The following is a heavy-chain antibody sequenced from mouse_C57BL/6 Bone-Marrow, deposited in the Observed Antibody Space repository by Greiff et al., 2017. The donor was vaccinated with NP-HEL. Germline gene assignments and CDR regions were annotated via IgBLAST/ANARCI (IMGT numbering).Heavy chain of an antibody. J-gene: IGHJ3*01. CDR3: ATYYYGSRRSWFAY. CDR1: GYTFTDYY. V-gene: IGHV1-19*01. D-gene: IGHD1-1*01. CDR2: INPYNGGT. Sequence: EVQLQQSGPVLVKPGASVKMSCKASGYTFTDYYMNWVKQSHGKSLEWIGVINPYNGGTSYNQKFKGKATLTVDKSSSTACMELNSLTSEDSAVYYCATYYYGSRRSWFAYWGQGTLVTVSA.